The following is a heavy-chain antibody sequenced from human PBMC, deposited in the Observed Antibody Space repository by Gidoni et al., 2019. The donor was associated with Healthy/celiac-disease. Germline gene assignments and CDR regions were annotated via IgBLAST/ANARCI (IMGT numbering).Heavy chain of an antibody. CDR3: AKDHRAEYSSSSWYYYYGMDV. CDR2: ISGSGGST. J-gene: IGHJ6*02. Sequence: EVQLLESGGGLVQPGGSLRLSCAASGFTFSCYAISCVRQAPGKGLEWVSAISGSGGSTYYADSVKGRFTISRDNSKNTLYLQINSLRAEDTAVYYCAKDHRAEYSSSSWYYYYGMDVWGQGTTVTVSS. CDR1: GFTFSCYA. V-gene: IGHV3-23*01. D-gene: IGHD6-6*01.